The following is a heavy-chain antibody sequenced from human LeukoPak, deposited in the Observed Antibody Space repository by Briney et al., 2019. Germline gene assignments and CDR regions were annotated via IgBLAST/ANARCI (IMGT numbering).Heavy chain of an antibody. CDR2: ISPYYGNT. J-gene: IGHJ6*03. CDR1: GYSFTNYG. Sequence: ASVKVSCKASGYSFTNYGINWVRQAPGQGLEWMGWISPYYGNTNYAQKLQGRVSMTTDTSTSTAYMELRSLTSDDTAVYYCARGSYMDVWGKGTTVTISS. V-gene: IGHV1-18*01. CDR3: ARGSYMDV.